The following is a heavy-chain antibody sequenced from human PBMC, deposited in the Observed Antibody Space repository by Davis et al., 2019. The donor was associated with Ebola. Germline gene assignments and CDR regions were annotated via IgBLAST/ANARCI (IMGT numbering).Heavy chain of an antibody. J-gene: IGHJ6*03. V-gene: IGHV3-48*02. CDR2: ISSSSSTI. CDR3: ASNTIFGVVIIGYYYMDV. CDR1: GFTFSSYS. D-gene: IGHD3-3*01. Sequence: PGGSLRLSCAASGFTFSSYSMNWVRQAPGKGLEWVSYISSSSSTIYYADSVKGRFTISRDNAKNSLYLQMNSLRDEDTAVYYCASNTIFGVVIIGYYYMDVWGKGTTVTVSS.